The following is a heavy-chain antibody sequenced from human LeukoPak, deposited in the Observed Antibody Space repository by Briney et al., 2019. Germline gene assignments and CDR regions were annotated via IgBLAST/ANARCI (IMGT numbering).Heavy chain of an antibody. CDR2: IYPGDSDT. CDR3: ARGVNGGAFDI. D-gene: IGHD4-17*01. Sequence: GESLQISCKASGYSFTSNWIGWVRQMPGKGLECLGIIYPGDSDTRYSPSFQGQVTISVDESITTAYLHWSSLKASDTAMYYCARGVNGGAFDIWGHGTLVTVSP. CDR1: GYSFTSNW. V-gene: IGHV5-51*01. J-gene: IGHJ3*02.